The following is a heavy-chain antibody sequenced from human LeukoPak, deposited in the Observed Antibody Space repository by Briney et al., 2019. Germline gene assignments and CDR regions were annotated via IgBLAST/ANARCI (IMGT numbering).Heavy chain of an antibody. D-gene: IGHD2-8*01. J-gene: IGHJ4*02. V-gene: IGHV4-61*02. CDR2: IYTSEST. CDR3: AREPNGDPNFDY. CDR1: GGSISSGSYY. Sequence: PSQTLSLTCTVSGGSISSGSYYWSWIRQPAGKGLEWIGRIYTSESTNYNPSLKSRVTISVDTSKNQFSLKLSSVTAADTAVYYCAREPNGDPNFDYWGQGTLVTVSS.